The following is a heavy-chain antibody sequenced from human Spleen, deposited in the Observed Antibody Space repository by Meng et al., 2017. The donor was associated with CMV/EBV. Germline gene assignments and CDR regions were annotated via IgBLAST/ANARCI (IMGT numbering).Heavy chain of an antibody. Sequence: GGSLRLSCEASGFTFDNYEMNWVRQAPGKGLEWVSSISSSSSYIYYADSVKGRFTISRDNAKNSLYLQMNSLRAEDTAVYYCARDNSPYWGQGTLVTVSS. V-gene: IGHV3-21*01. CDR1: GFTFDNYE. CDR3: ARDNSPY. CDR2: ISSSSSYI. J-gene: IGHJ4*02. D-gene: IGHD4-23*01.